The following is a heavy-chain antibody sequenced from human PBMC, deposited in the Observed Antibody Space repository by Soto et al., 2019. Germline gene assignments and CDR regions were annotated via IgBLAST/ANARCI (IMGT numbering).Heavy chain of an antibody. Sequence: QVQLVQSGAEVKKPGASVKVSCKASGYTFTSYGISWVRQAPGQGLEWMGWMSAYSGNTDYPQKLQGRVTMTRDTSTGTAYMELRSLRSDDTAVYYCNGDRITVTKRLIFDYRGQGTLVTVSS. V-gene: IGHV1-18*01. D-gene: IGHD4-17*01. CDR2: MSAYSGNT. CDR3: NGDRITVTKRLIFDY. J-gene: IGHJ4*02. CDR1: GYTFTSYG.